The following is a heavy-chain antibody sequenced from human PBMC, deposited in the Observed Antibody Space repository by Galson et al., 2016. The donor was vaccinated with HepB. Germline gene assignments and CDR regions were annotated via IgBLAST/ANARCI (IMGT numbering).Heavy chain of an antibody. Sequence: SETLSLTCTVSGGPISSSSHYWGWIRQPPGKGLEWIGNIFYTGISYYNPSLKSRVTISVDTSKSQFPLKLSSVTAADTAVYYCARGGGGLGGRYGYWGQGTLVTVSS. CDR2: IFYTGIS. D-gene: IGHD6-19*01. J-gene: IGHJ4*02. CDR1: GGPISSSSHY. CDR3: ARGGGGLGGRYGY. V-gene: IGHV4-39*06.